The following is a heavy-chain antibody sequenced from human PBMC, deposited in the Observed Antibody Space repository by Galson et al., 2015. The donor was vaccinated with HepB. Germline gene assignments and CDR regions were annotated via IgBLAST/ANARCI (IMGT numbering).Heavy chain of an antibody. CDR1: GYTLTDYV. D-gene: IGHD3-3*01. CDR2: MNTNTGKP. CDR3: ARSPLRFLDWLPYYDYYYMDV. Sequence: SVKVSCKASGYTLTDYVVNWVRQAPGLGLEWMGWMNTNTGKPTYAPGFAGRFVFSLDTSVTTPYLQISSLETDDTAVYYCARSPLRFLDWLPYYDYYYMDVWGEGTTVTVSS. V-gene: IGHV7-4-1*02. J-gene: IGHJ6*03.